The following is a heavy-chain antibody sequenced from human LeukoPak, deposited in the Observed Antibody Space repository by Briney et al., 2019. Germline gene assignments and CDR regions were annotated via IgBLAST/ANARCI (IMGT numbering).Heavy chain of an antibody. CDR3: ARAAYCSSTSCYGDFDY. D-gene: IGHD2-2*01. CDR1: GFTFSHYA. J-gene: IGHJ4*02. Sequence: PGGSLRLSCAASGFTFSHYAMAWVRQTSGEGLEWLSTISLGGENTHYADSVKGRFTISRDNSKNTLYLQMSSLRAEDTAVYYCARAAYCSSTSCYGDFDYWGQGTLVTVSS. V-gene: IGHV3-23*01. CDR2: ISLGGENT.